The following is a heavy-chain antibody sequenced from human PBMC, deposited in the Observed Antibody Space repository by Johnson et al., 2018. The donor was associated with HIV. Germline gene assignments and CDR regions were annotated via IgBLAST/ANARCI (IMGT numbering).Heavy chain of an antibody. V-gene: IGHV3-9*01. CDR3: ARDGLAANAFDT. CDR1: GFTFDDYA. J-gene: IGHJ3*02. D-gene: IGHD3/OR15-3a*01. CDR2: ISWNSGSI. Sequence: VQLVESGGNLVQPGRSLRLSCAASGFTFDDYAMHWVRQAPGKGLEWVPGISWNSGSIGYADSVKGRFTISRDNAKNSLYLQMNSLRAEDTAVYYCARDGLAANAFDTWGQGTMVTVSS.